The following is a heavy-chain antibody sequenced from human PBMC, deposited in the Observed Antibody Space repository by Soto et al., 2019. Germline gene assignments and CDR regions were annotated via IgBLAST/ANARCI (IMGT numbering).Heavy chain of an antibody. V-gene: IGHV4-34*01. CDR1: GGSFSGYY. CDR3: ASIALWFGEPLGYFDL. Sequence: QVQLQQWGAGLLKPSETLSLTCAVYGGSFSGYYWSWIRQPPGKGLEWIGEINHSGSTNYNPSLKSRVTISVDTSKNQFSLKLSSVTAADTAVYYCASIALWFGEPLGYFDLWGRGTLVTVSS. D-gene: IGHD3-10*01. CDR2: INHSGST. J-gene: IGHJ2*01.